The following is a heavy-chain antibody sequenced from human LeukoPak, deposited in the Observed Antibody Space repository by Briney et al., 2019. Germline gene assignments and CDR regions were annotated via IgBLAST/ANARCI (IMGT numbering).Heavy chain of an antibody. CDR3: GRGGKVEQLVLAR. CDR1: GFTVSSNY. CDR2: ISSDGSST. D-gene: IGHD6-13*01. V-gene: IGHV3-74*01. J-gene: IGHJ4*02. Sequence: PGGSLRLSCAASGFTVSSNYMSWVRQAPGKGLVWVSRISSDGSSTTYADSVKGRFTISRDNAKNTLYLQMNSLRAEDTAVYYCGRGGKVEQLVLARWGQGSLVTVSS.